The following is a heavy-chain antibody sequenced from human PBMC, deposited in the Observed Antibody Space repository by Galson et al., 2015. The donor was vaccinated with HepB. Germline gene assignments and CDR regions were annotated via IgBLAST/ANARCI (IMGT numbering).Heavy chain of an antibody. CDR2: IWYDGSNK. J-gene: IGHJ6*02. CDR1: GFTFSSSG. D-gene: IGHD2-2*01. V-gene: IGHV3-33*01. CDR3: ARDIVVVPAAKAYYYGMDV. Sequence: SLRLSCAASGFTFSSSGMHWVRQAPGKGLEWVAVIWYDGSNKYYADSVKGRFTISRDNSKNTLYLQMNSLRAEDTAVYYCARDIVVVPAAKAYYYGMDVWGQGTTVTVSS.